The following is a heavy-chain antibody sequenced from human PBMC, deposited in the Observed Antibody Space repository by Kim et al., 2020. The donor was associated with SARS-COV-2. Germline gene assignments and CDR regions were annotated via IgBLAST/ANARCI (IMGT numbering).Heavy chain of an antibody. CDR3: ARGRDCSGDICYGLDV. J-gene: IGHJ6*01. V-gene: IGHV3-48*01. CDR1: GFTFSSYT. CDR2: IGTRSTPI. Sequence: GGSLRLSCVGSGFTFSSYTMNWVRQTPGKGLEWVSNIGTRSTPIFYADSVKGRFTISRDNTKSSLYLQMHSLRVDDTAVYYCARGRDCSGDICYGLDVW. D-gene: IGHD2-15*01.